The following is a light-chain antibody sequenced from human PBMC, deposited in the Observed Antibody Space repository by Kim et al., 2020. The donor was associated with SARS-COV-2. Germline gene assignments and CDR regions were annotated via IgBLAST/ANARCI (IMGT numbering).Light chain of an antibody. CDR2: SNN. CDR1: SSNIGSNT. V-gene: IGLV1-44*01. Sequence: SELTQPPSASGTPGQRVTISCSGSSSNIGSNTVNWYQQLPGTAPKLLIYSNNQRPSGVPDRFSGSKSGTSASLAISGLQSEDEADYYCAAWDDSLNGNVVFGGGTQLTVL. J-gene: IGLJ2*01. CDR3: AAWDDSLNGNVV.